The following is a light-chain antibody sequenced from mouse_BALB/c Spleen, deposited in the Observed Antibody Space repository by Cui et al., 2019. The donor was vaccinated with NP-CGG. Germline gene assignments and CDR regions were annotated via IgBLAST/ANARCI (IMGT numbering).Light chain of an antibody. J-gene: IGLJ1*01. V-gene: IGLV1*01. CDR3: ALWYSNHWV. Sequence: AVVTQETALTTSPGETVTLTCRLSTGAVTTNNFANWRQEKPDHLFTVLIGGTNNRAPGVPGRFSGSLIGDKAALAIAGAQTEDGAIYFCALWYSNHWVFGGGTKVTVL. CDR2: GTN. CDR1: TGAVTTNNF.